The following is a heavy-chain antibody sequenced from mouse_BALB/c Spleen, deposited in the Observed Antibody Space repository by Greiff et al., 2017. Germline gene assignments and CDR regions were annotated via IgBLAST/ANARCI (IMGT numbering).Heavy chain of an antibody. CDR2: IDPANGNT. J-gene: IGHJ2*01. CDR3: AGPGYDSSYRDFDY. CDR1: GFNIKDTY. V-gene: IGHV14-3*02. Sequence: EVQGVESGAELVKPGASVKLSCTASGFNIKDTYMHWVKQRPEQGLEWIGRIDPANGNTKYDPKFQGKATITADTSSNTAYLQLSSLTSEDTAVYYCAGPGYDSSYRDFDYWGQGTTLTVSS. D-gene: IGHD1-1*01.